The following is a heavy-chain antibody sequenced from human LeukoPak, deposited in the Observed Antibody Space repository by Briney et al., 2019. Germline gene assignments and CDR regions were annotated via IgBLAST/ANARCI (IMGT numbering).Heavy chain of an antibody. Sequence: GGSLRLSCASSGFTLRSYSMNWVRQAPGKGLEWVSSISSSSSYIYYADSVKGRFTVSRDNAKNSLYLQMNSLRAEDTAVYYCARDPVIHSSSSSIFDYWGQGTLVTVSS. CDR2: ISSSSSYI. V-gene: IGHV3-21*01. CDR1: GFTLRSYS. D-gene: IGHD6-6*01. CDR3: ARDPVIHSSSSSIFDY. J-gene: IGHJ4*02.